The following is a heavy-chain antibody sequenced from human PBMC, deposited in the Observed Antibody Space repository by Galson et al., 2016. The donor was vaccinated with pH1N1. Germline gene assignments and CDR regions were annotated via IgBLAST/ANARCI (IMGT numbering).Heavy chain of an antibody. V-gene: IGHV4-31*03. J-gene: IGHJ1*01. D-gene: IGHD4-17*01. CDR1: GGSISGGYY. CDR3: ARAATVTTTGVYFQL. Sequence: TLSLTCTVSGGSISGGYYWSWIRQHPGKGLEWIGYIYYNGNIYYSPSLKSRITISIDTSKNQFYLKMNSVTAADTAVYYCARAATVTTTGVYFQLWGQGTLVIVSS. CDR2: IYYNGNI.